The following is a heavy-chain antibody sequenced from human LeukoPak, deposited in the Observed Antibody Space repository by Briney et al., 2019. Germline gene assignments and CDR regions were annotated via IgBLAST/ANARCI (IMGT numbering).Heavy chain of an antibody. Sequence: SETLSLTCAASGVSFSGYYWSWIRQSPGKGLEWIGGIHHSGTTNYNPSLKSRVTISIDTSKDQFSLKLSSVTAADTAVYYCASDYYGPGSFSYFDYWGQGTLVTVSS. J-gene: IGHJ4*02. D-gene: IGHD3-10*01. CDR2: IHHSGTT. CDR3: ASDYYGPGSFSYFDY. CDR1: GVSFSGYY. V-gene: IGHV4-34*01.